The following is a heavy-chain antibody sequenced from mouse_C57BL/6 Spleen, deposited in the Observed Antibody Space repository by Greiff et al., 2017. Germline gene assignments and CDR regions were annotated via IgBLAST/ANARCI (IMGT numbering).Heavy chain of an antibody. CDR2: INPYNGGT. D-gene: IGHD2-5*01. V-gene: IGHV1-19*01. J-gene: IGHJ3*01. CDR3: ARGSNSFAY. CDR1: GYTFTDYY. Sequence: VQLQQSGPVLVKPGASVKMSCKASGYTFTDYYMNWVKQSHGKSLEWIGVINPYNGGTSYNQKFKGKATLTVDKSSSTAYMELNSLTSEDSAVYYCARGSNSFAYWGQGTLGTVSA.